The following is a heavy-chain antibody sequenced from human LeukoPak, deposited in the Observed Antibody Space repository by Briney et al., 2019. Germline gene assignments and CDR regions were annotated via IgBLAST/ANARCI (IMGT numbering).Heavy chain of an antibody. D-gene: IGHD2-15*01. CDR1: GYTFTGYY. CDR3: ASYYSSGGNSYSSDWFDP. CDR2: INPNSGDT. Sequence: ASLKVSCKASGYTFTGYYMHWVRQAPGQGLEWMGWINPNSGDTGYAQKFQGRVTMTRDTSISTANMELSRLRSDVTAAYYCASYYSSGGNSYSSDWFDPWGQGTLVTVSS. V-gene: IGHV1-2*02. J-gene: IGHJ5*02.